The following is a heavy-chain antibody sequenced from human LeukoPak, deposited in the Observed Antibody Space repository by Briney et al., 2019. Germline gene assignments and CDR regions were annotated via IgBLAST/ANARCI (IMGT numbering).Heavy chain of an antibody. CDR1: GGSISGFY. D-gene: IGHD2-15*01. CDR2: ISSTGDT. Sequence: SETLSLTCTVSGGSISGFYWSWIRQPPGKGVEWIGYISSTGDTNSDPSLKSRVTVSLDTSKNQVSLRLSSVTAADTAVYYCARHPFATPFDYWGRGTLVTVSS. V-gene: IGHV4-59*08. CDR3: ARHPFATPFDY. J-gene: IGHJ4*02.